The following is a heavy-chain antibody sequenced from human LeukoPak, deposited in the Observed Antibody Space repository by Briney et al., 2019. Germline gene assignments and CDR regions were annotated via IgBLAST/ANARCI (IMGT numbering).Heavy chain of an antibody. J-gene: IGHJ6*03. CDR3: ARDGGWYKRGLDHYYYYMDV. D-gene: IGHD6-19*01. CDR1: GFTFSGSA. Sequence: GGSLRLSCAASGFTFSGSAMHWVRQASGKGLEWVGRIRSKANSYATAYAASVKGRFTISRDNAKNSLYLQMNSLRVEDTALYYCARDGGWYKRGLDHYYYYMDVWGKGTTVIVSS. V-gene: IGHV3-73*01. CDR2: IRSKANSYAT.